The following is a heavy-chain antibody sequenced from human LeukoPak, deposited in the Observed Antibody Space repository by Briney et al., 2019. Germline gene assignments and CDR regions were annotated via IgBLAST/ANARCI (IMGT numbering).Heavy chain of an antibody. CDR1: GFTFSSYA. CDR3: AKAFPVAAAVAYYFDY. CDR2: ISYDGSNK. J-gene: IGHJ4*02. D-gene: IGHD6-13*01. Sequence: PGRSLRLSCAASGFTFSSYAMHWVRQAPGKGLEWVAVISYDGSNKYYADSVKGRFTISRDNSKNTLYLQMNSLRAEDTAVYYCAKAFPVAAAVAYYFDYWGQGTLVTVSS. V-gene: IGHV3-30-3*01.